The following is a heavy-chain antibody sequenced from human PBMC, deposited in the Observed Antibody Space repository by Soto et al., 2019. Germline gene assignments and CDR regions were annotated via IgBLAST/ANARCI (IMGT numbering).Heavy chain of an antibody. J-gene: IGHJ6*02. CDR2: ITSNGGNT. CDR1: GFTFSSYA. Sequence: GGSLRLSCAASGFTFSSYAMHWVRQAPGKGLEYVSVITSNGGNTDYASSVKGRFTISRDNSKNTLYLQMGSLRAEDMAVYYCARWLTFYDSSYYYGMDVWGQGTTVTVSS. D-gene: IGHD3-22*01. V-gene: IGHV3-64*01. CDR3: ARWLTFYDSSYYYGMDV.